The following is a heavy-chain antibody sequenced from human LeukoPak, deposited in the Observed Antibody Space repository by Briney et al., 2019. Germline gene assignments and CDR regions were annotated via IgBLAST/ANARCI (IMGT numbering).Heavy chain of an antibody. Sequence: PGGSLRLSCAASGFTVSTDNMSWVRQVPGKGLEWASVVYSGNDGTNYADSVRGRFTISRDDSKNMVYLQMNNLRLEDAAVYYCTKRSRGYYDYWGQGTLVTVSS. CDR1: GFTVSTDN. V-gene: IGHV3-66*02. J-gene: IGHJ4*02. D-gene: IGHD3-10*01. CDR2: VYSGNDGT. CDR3: TKRSRGYYDY.